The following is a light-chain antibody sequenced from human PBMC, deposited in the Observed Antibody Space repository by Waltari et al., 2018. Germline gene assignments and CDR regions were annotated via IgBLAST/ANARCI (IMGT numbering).Light chain of an antibody. J-gene: IGKJ1*01. V-gene: IGKV2-28*01. CDR1: QSLLHSNGYNY. Sequence: DIVMTQSPLSLPVTPGEPASISCRSSQSLLHSNGYNYLDWYLQKPGQSPQLLIYLGSNRAAGVPDMFSGSGSGTDFTLKINRVEAEDVGVYYCIQALQTPVTFGQGTKVEIK. CDR3: IQALQTPVT. CDR2: LGS.